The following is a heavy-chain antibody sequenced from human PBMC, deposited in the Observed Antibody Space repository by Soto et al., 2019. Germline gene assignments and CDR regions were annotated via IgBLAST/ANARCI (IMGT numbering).Heavy chain of an antibody. CDR3: AKVVKYDVLTGYYKGPDYYGMDV. V-gene: IGHV3-23*01. CDR2: ISGSGGST. D-gene: IGHD3-9*01. Sequence: GGSLRRSXAASGFTFSIYAMNWVRQAPGKGLEWVSLISGSGGSTHYADSVEGRFTISRDNSKNTLYLEMDSLRAEDTAVYYCAKVVKYDVLTGYYKGPDYYGMDVWGQGTTVTVS. J-gene: IGHJ6*02. CDR1: GFTFSIYA.